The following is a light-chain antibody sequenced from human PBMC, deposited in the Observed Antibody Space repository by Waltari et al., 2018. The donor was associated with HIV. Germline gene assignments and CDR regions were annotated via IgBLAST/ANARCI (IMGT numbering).Light chain of an antibody. CDR1: AVAKPH. CDR3: QSTDSSGISWV. Sequence: SNKLTQPPSVSESPGQTARITCSGDAVAKPHPTWYQQKTGQAPLLVIYKGSERPSGIPERFSGSSSGTTVTLTISGVQSEDEADYYCQSTDSSGISWVFGGGTKLTVL. J-gene: IGLJ3*02. V-gene: IGLV3-25*03. CDR2: KGS.